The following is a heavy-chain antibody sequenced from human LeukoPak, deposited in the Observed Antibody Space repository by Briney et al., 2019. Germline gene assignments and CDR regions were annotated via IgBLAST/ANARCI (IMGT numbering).Heavy chain of an antibody. CDR2: ISSSSSYI. V-gene: IGHV3-21*04. CDR3: AKVRYSSGWYTSSDAFDI. J-gene: IGHJ3*02. CDR1: GFTFSSYS. D-gene: IGHD6-19*01. Sequence: PGGSLRLSYAASGFTFSSYSMNWVRPAPGKGLEWVSSISSSSSYIYYADSVKGRFTISRDNAKNSLYLQMNSLRAEDTAVYYCAKVRYSSGWYTSSDAFDIWGQGTMVTVSS.